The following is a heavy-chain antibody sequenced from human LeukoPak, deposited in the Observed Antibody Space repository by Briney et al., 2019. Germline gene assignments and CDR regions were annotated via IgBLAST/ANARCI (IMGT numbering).Heavy chain of an antibody. V-gene: IGHV5-51*01. CDR1: GYSFINYW. CDR2: IYPGDSDT. Sequence: GESLKISCKGSGYSFINYWIGWVRQMPGKGLEWMGIIYPGDSDTRYSPSFQGQVTISADKSISTAYLQWSSLKASDTAMYYCARPGFEYSSSSGVDYWGQGTLVTVPS. D-gene: IGHD6-6*01. J-gene: IGHJ4*02. CDR3: ARPGFEYSSSSGVDY.